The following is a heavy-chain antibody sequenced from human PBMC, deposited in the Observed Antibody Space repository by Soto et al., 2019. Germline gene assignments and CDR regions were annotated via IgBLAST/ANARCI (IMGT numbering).Heavy chain of an antibody. CDR3: AKGPPNWNYVWASYYFSY. D-gene: IGHD1-7*01. CDR2: ISASSLST. CDR1: GFTFSSYA. Sequence: EVQLLESGGGLVQPGGSLRLSCAASGFTFSSYAMTWVRQAPGKGLEWVSAISASSLSTYYADSVKGRFTISRDNSKNTLYLQMNSLRAEETAVYYCAKGPPNWNYVWASYYFSYWGQGTLVTVSS. J-gene: IGHJ4*02. V-gene: IGHV3-23*01.